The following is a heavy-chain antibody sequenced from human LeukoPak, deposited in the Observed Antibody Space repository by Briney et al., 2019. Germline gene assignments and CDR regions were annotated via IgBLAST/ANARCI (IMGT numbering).Heavy chain of an antibody. CDR2: INHSGST. CDR3: ARGMVRGVMEIDY. J-gene: IGHJ4*02. V-gene: IGHV4-34*01. D-gene: IGHD3-10*01. Sequence: SETLSLTCAVYGGSFSGYYWSWIRQPPGKGLEWIGEINHSGSTNYNPSLKSRVTISVDTSKNQFSLKLSSVTAADTAVYYCARGMVRGVMEIDYWGQGTLVTVSS. CDR1: GGSFSGYY.